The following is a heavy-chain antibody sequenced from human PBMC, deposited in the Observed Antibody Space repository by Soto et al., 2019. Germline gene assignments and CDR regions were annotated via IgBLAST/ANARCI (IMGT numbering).Heavy chain of an antibody. J-gene: IGHJ4*02. D-gene: IGHD6-19*01. CDR3: AREPRGGSSGWYLDY. Sequence: QVQLQESGPGLVKPSETLSLTCTVSGGSISSYYWSWIRQPTGKGLEWIGRIYTSGSTNYNPSLKSRVTMSVDTSKNQFSLKLSSVTAADTAVYYCAREPRGGSSGWYLDYWGQGTLVTVSS. CDR1: GGSISSYY. CDR2: IYTSGST. V-gene: IGHV4-4*07.